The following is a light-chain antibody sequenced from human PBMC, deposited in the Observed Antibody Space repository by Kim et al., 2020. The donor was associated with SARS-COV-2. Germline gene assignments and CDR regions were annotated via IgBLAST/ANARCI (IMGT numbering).Light chain of an antibody. V-gene: IGKV1-39*01. CDR3: QQSYSTPYT. CDR1: QSITNY. CDR2: ASS. Sequence: DIQMTQSPSSLSASVGDRVTITCRASQSITNYLNWYQQKPGTAPELLIYASSSLHSGVPPRFSGSGSGTDFTLTISSLQPEDFATYYCQQSYSTPYTFGQGTKLEI. J-gene: IGKJ2*01.